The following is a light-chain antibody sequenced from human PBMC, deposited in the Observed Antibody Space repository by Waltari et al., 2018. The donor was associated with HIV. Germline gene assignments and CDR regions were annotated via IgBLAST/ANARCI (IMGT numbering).Light chain of an antibody. J-gene: IGLJ3*02. CDR3: QTWGTGIWV. Sequence: QLVLTQSPSASASLGASVKLTCTLSSGHSSYAIAWHQQQPEKGPRYLMKLNSDGSHSQGDGIPHRFSGSSAGAGRYLTISSLQSEDEADYYCQTWGTGIWVFGGGTKLTVL. CDR2: LNSDGSH. CDR1: SGHSSYA. V-gene: IGLV4-69*01.